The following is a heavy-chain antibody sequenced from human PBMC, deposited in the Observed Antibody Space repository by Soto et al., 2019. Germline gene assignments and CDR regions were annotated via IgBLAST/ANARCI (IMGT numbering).Heavy chain of an antibody. V-gene: IGHV4-59*01. CDR1: GAPITINY. J-gene: IGHJ4*01. Sequence: SETLSLTCTVSGAPITINYWSWIRQAPGKWLEWIGYIYYSGSTTYNPSLKSRVTMSADTSKDQFSLKLNSVTAADTAVYYCARDAGGPYDHWGPGXLVTVYS. D-gene: IGHD2-15*01. CDR2: IYYSGST. CDR3: ARDAGGPYDH.